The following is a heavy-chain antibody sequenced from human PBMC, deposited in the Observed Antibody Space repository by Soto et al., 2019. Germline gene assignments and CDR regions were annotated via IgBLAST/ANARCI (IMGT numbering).Heavy chain of an antibody. V-gene: IGHV3-74*01. J-gene: IGHJ4*01. CDR2: INTDGTVT. CDR3: ARASMGTLDF. D-gene: IGHD7-27*01. CDR1: GFTFSSYA. Sequence: PGGSLRLSCAASGFTFSSYAMSWVRQDPGKGLVWASRINTDGTVTNYADSVKGRFTISRDNAKNTLFLQMNSLRAEDTAVYYCARASMGTLDFRGHGTVVTVPS.